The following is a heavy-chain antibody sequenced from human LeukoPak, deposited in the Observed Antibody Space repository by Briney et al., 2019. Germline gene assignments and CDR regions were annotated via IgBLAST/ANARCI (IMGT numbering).Heavy chain of an antibody. Sequence: SETLSLTCTVSGGSISSYYWSWIRQPPGKGLEWIGYIYYSGSTNYNPSLMCRVTISVDATKNQFSLKLSSVTAADTAVYYCARRAVDILPGYPYWYFDLWARGTLVTVS. CDR2: IYYSGST. CDR1: GGSISSYY. J-gene: IGHJ2*01. D-gene: IGHD3-9*01. CDR3: ARRAVDILPGYPYWYFDL. V-gene: IGHV4-59*08.